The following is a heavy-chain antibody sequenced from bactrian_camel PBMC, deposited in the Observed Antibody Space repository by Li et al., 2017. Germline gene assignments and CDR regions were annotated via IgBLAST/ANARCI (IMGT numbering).Heavy chain of an antibody. CDR1: GYTYTSKP. V-gene: IGHV3S53*01. Sequence: QVQLVESGGGSVQAGGSLSLSCEMSGYTYTSKPCMAWFRQAPGKEREAVAALNSDGTTHYADSVKGRYTISKDNAKNTLYLQMNSLTPEDSGMYYCAARGLSCYSLPNDRSPSP. D-gene: IGHD1*01. CDR2: LNSDGTT. J-gene: IGHJ4*01.